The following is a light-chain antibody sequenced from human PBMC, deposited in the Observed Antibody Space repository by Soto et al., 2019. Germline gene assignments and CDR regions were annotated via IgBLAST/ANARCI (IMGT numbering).Light chain of an antibody. Sequence: EIVLTQSPGTLSLSPGERATLSCRASQSVRSTYLAWFQQKPGQAPRLLIYTACSRATGIPDRFSGSGSGTDFTLAISRLEPEDSAVYYCQQYGSAPYTFGQGTKLEIK. V-gene: IGKV3-20*01. CDR2: TAC. CDR3: QQYGSAPYT. J-gene: IGKJ2*01. CDR1: QSVRSTY.